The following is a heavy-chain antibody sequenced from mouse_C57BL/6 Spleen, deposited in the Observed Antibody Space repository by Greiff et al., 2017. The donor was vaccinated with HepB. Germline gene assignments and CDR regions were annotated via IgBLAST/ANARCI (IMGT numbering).Heavy chain of an antibody. CDR2: IYPGDGDT. J-gene: IGHJ4*01. D-gene: IGHD1-1*01. CDR1: GYAFSSSW. V-gene: IGHV1-82*01. Sequence: VKLQESGPELVKPGASVKISCKASGYAFSSSWMNWVKQRPGKGLEWIGRIYPGDGDTNYNGKFKGKATLTADKSSSTAYMQLSSLTSEDSAVYFCARGVTTVVAPNYYAMDYWGQGTSVTVSS. CDR3: ARGVTTVVAPNYYAMDY.